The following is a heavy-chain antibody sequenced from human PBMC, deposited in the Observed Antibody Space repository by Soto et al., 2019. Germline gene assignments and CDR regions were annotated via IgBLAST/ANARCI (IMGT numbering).Heavy chain of an antibody. CDR1: GASISSYS. V-gene: IGHV4-59*08. J-gene: IGHJ4*02. CDR2: IHSSGNT. CDR3: ARQGEYCSTTSCYGNDY. D-gene: IGHD2-2*01. Sequence: QVQLQESGPGLVKPSETLSLTCSVSGASISSYSWSWIRQPPGKGLEWIGYIHSSGNTNYSPSLNGRVSVSVDTSKNHLALKLSSVTAADTAVYYCARQGEYCSTTSCYGNDYWGQGTLVIVSS.